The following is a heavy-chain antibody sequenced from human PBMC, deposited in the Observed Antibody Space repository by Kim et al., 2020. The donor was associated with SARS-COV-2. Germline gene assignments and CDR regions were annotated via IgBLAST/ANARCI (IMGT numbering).Heavy chain of an antibody. CDR3: ARMHYYDSSGYPDDAFDI. CDR1: GGTFSSYA. V-gene: IGHV1-69*13. J-gene: IGHJ3*02. D-gene: IGHD3-22*01. CDR2: IIPIFGTA. Sequence: SVKVSCKASGGTFSSYAISWVRQAPGQGLEWMGGIIPIFGTANYAQKFQGRVTITADESTSTAYMELSSLRSEDTAVYYCARMHYYDSSGYPDDAFDIWGQGTMVTVSS.